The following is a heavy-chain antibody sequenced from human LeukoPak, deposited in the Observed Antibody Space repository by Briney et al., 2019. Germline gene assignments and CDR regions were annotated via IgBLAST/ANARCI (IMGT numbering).Heavy chain of an antibody. CDR3: AVRGYSYGAYYFDY. Sequence: SETLSLTCAVYGGSFSGYYWSWIRQPPGKWLEWIGEINHSGSTNYNPSLKSRVTISVDTSKNQFSLKLSSVTAADTAVYYCAVRGYSYGAYYFDYWGQGTLVTVSS. CDR1: GGSFSGYY. D-gene: IGHD5-18*01. J-gene: IGHJ4*02. CDR2: INHSGST. V-gene: IGHV4-34*01.